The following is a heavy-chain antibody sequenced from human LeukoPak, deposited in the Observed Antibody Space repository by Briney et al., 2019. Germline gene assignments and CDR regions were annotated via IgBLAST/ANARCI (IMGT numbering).Heavy chain of an antibody. V-gene: IGHV1-18*01. CDR1: GYTFTSYG. CDR3: AREGDGYSGYDSVWSYYYYGMDV. D-gene: IGHD5-12*01. CDR2: ISAYNGNT. Sequence: ASVKVSCKASGYTFTSYGISWVRQAPGQGLEWMGWISAYNGNTNYAQKLQGRVTMTTDTSTSTAYMELRSLRSDDTAVYYCAREGDGYSGYDSVWSYYYYGMDVRGQGTTVTVSS. J-gene: IGHJ6*02.